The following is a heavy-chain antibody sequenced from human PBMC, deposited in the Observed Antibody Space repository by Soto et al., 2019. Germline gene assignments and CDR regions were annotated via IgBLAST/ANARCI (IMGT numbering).Heavy chain of an antibody. D-gene: IGHD3-22*01. J-gene: IGHJ4*02. Sequence: GASVKVSCKASGGTFSSYAISWVRQAPGRGLEWLGGIILIFGTANYAQKFQVRVTITADESTSTAYMELSSLRSEDTAVYYCASLQTYYYDSSGSKNYYFDYWGQGTLVTVSS. V-gene: IGHV1-69*13. CDR1: GGTFSSYA. CDR3: ASLQTYYYDSSGSKNYYFDY. CDR2: IILIFGTA.